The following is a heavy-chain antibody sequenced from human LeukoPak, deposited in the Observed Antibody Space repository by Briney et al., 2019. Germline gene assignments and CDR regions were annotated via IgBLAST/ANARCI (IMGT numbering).Heavy chain of an antibody. J-gene: IGHJ4*02. CDR3: AKASQSTVVITTTPYDD. CDR1: GFTFSSYG. Sequence: PGGSLRLSCAASGFTFSSYGMHWVRQAPGKGLEWVAVIWYDGSNKYYADSVKGRFTISRDNSKNTLNLQMNSLRAEDTAVYYCAKASQSTVVITTTPYDDWGQGTLVTVSS. CDR2: IWYDGSNK. V-gene: IGHV3-33*06. D-gene: IGHD3-22*01.